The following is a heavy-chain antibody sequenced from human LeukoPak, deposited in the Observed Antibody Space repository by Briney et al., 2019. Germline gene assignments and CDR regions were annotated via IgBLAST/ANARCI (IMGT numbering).Heavy chain of an antibody. J-gene: IGHJ4*02. D-gene: IGHD3-3*01. CDR3: ARGHRFLEPY. V-gene: IGHV1-2*02. CDR2: INPNSGGT. Sequence: ASVKVSCKASGYTFTGYYMHWVRQAPGQGLEWMGWINPNSGGTNYAQKFQGRVTMTRNTSISTAYMELSSLRSEDTAVYYCARGHRFLEPYWGQGTLVTVSS. CDR1: GYTFTGYY.